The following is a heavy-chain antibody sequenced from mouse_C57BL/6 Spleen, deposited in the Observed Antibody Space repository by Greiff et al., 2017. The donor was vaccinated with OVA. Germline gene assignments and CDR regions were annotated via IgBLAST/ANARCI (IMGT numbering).Heavy chain of an antibody. D-gene: IGHD2-5*01. CDR3: ARRGSNYEGDAMDY. V-gene: IGHV5-17*01. J-gene: IGHJ4*01. Sequence: EVKLMESGGGLVKPGGSLKLSCAASGFTFSDYGMHWVRQAPAKGLEWVAYISSGSSTIYYADTVKGRFTISRANAKNTLFLQMTSLRSEDTAMYYCARRGSNYEGDAMDYWGQGTSVTVSS. CDR2: ISSGSSTI. CDR1: GFTFSDYG.